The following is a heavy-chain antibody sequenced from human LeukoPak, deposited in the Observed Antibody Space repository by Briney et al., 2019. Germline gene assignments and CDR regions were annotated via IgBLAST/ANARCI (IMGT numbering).Heavy chain of an antibody. CDR1: GISFSSYA. Sequence: GGSLRLSCAASGISFSSYAMSWVRQAPGRGLEWVSLISGSGDYTQYADSVRGRFALSRDNSKKTLFLQMNSLRVEDTAVYYCAKDRGYDYSYGLDVWGQGTTVTVSS. D-gene: IGHD5-12*01. V-gene: IGHV3-23*01. CDR2: ISGSGDYT. CDR3: AKDRGYDYSYGLDV. J-gene: IGHJ6*02.